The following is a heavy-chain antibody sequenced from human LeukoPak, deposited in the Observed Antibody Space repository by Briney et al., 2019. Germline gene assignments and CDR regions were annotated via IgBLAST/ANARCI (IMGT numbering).Heavy chain of an antibody. V-gene: IGHV3-21*01. CDR2: ITGAGNFI. J-gene: IGHJ4*02. CDR1: GFTISGYS. D-gene: IGHD3-10*01. CDR3: ARDTLTYYYGSGSYSQPIFDY. Sequence: GGSLRLSCAASGFTISGYSMNWVRQAPGKGLEWVSSITGAGNFINYADSVKGRFTISRDNAKNSLYLQMNSLRAEDTAVYYCARDTLTYYYGSGSYSQPIFDYWGQGTLVTVSS.